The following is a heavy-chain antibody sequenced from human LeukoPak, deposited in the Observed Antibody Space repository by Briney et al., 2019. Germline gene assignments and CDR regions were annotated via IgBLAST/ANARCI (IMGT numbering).Heavy chain of an antibody. CDR2: IYYSGST. J-gene: IGHJ4*02. V-gene: IGHV4-31*11. Sequence: PSETLSLTCAVSGYSISSGYYWSWIRQHPGKGLEWIGYIYYSGSTYYNPSLKSRVTISVDTSKNQFSLKLSSVTAADTAVYYCARIQSNGYVDYWGQGTLVTVSS. CDR3: ARIQSNGYVDY. CDR1: GYSISSGYY. D-gene: IGHD4/OR15-4a*01.